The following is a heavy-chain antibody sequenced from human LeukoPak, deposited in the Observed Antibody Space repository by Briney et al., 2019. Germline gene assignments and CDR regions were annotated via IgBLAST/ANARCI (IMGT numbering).Heavy chain of an antibody. CDR3: ARGPRAAADDY. V-gene: IGHV1-3*01. Sequence: ASVKVSCKASGYTFINFTINWGRQAPGQRPEWMGWINAGNGNTKYSQKFQGRVTITRDTSASTAYMELSSLASEDTAVYYCARGPRAAADDYWGQGTLVTVSS. D-gene: IGHD6-13*01. CDR2: INAGNGNT. CDR1: GYTFINFT. J-gene: IGHJ4*02.